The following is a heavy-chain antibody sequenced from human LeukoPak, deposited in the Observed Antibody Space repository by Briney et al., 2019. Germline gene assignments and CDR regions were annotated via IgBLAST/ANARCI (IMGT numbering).Heavy chain of an antibody. D-gene: IGHD2-15*01. V-gene: IGHV3-23*01. CDR3: AKDRCSGGSCYPPGYFDY. Sequence: PGGSLRLSCAASGFTFSSYAMSLVRQAPGKGLEGVSAIRGSCGRTYYADPVKCRFTIPRDNYKNTLYLQINSLRAEDTAVYYCAKDRCSGGSCYPPGYFDYWGQGTLVTVSS. CDR1: GFTFSSYA. J-gene: IGHJ4*02. CDR2: IRGSCGRT.